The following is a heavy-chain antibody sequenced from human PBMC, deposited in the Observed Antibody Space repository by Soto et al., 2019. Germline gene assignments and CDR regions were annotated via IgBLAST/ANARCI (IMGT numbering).Heavy chain of an antibody. Sequence: GGCLRLSCAAAVFPFSSYAMSWVRQAPGKGLGCVSSISGGVNDASYADSVKGRFTISRDNSQNTLYLQMSSPRADDTAVYYCARSLFLASPDTEPFDYWGQGSL. CDR2: ISGGVNDA. D-gene: IGHD3-3*02. V-gene: IGHV3-23*01. CDR1: VFPFSSYA. J-gene: IGHJ4*02. CDR3: ARSLFLASPDTEPFDY.